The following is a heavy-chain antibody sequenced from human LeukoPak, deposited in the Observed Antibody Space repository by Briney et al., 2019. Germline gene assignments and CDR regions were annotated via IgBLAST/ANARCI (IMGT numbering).Heavy chain of an antibody. Sequence: PSETLSLTCTVSGGSINNYYWSWIRQPPGKGLEWIGYIHYSGSTNYNPSLKSRVTISVDTSKNQFSLKLSSVTAADTAVYYCARPYASGWYATFDIWGQGTMVTVSS. CDR1: GGSINNYY. V-gene: IGHV4-59*08. CDR3: ARPYASGWYATFDI. D-gene: IGHD6-19*01. J-gene: IGHJ3*02. CDR2: IHYSGST.